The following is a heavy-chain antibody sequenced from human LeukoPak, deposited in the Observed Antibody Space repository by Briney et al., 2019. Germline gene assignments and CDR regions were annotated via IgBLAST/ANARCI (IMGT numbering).Heavy chain of an antibody. CDR2: IYSGGST. J-gene: IGHJ4*02. Sequence: GGSLRLSCAASGFTVSSNYMSWVRQAPGKGLEWVSAIYSGGSTYYADSVKGRFTISRDNSKNTLYLQMNSLRAEDTAVYYCARGALYSSSWSFDYWGQGTLVTVSS. CDR3: ARGALYSSSWSFDY. CDR1: GFTVSSNY. D-gene: IGHD6-13*01. V-gene: IGHV3-53*01.